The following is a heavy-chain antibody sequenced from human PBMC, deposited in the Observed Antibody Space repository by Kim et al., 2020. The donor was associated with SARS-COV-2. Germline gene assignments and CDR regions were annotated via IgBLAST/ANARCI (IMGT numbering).Heavy chain of an antibody. CDR3: ARGQGHAFDL. CDR2: ISSHSRST. V-gene: IGHV3-11*05. Sequence: GGSLRLSCPASGFTLSDYYMTWIRQAPGKGLEWVSYISSHSRSTNYADSIKGRFTISRDNARKSLYLQMNSLRVEDTAVYYCARGQGHAFDLWGERTMVT. CDR1: GFTLSDYY. J-gene: IGHJ3*01.